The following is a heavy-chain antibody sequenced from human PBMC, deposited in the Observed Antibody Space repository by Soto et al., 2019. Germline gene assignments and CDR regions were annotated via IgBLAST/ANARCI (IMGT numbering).Heavy chain of an antibody. CDR1: GFTFSDHY. V-gene: IGHV3-72*01. CDR2: IRNKANSYTT. CDR3: ARIRNASGWAADY. J-gene: IGHJ4*02. D-gene: IGHD6-19*01. Sequence: EVQLMESGGGLVQPGGSLRLSCAASGFTFSDHYMDWVRQAPGQGLEWVGRIRNKANSYTTEYAASVKGRFTVSGDESKNSLYLQMNSLKTEDTAVYYCARIRNASGWAADYWGQGTLVTVSP.